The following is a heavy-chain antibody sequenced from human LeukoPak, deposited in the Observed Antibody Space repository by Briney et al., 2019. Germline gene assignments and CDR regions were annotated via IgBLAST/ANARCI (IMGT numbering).Heavy chain of an antibody. J-gene: IGHJ3*02. CDR2: ISGSGGST. D-gene: IGHD3-9*01. CDR3: AKANGRLAYRSDAFDI. Sequence: GGSLRLSCAASGFTFSSYAMSWVRQAPGKGLEWVSAISGSGGSTYYADSVKGRFTISRDNSKNTLYLQMNSLRAEDTAVYYCAKANGRLAYRSDAFDIWGQGTMVTVSS. CDR1: GFTFSSYA. V-gene: IGHV3-23*01.